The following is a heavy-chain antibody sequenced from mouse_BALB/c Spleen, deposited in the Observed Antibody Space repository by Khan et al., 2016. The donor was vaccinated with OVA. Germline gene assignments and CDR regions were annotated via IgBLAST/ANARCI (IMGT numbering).Heavy chain of an antibody. V-gene: IGHV3-2*02. J-gene: IGHJ4*01. D-gene: IGHD2-2*01. CDR3: ICSVYYAYACALDY. CDR1: GYSITSDFA. CDR2: ISFSGST. Sequence: FQLQESGPGLVKPSQSLSLTCTVTGYSITSDFAWNWVRQFPGNKLEWMGYISFSGSTSYDPPLKSRLSITRDTSKNQFFLQLNSVTTEDTATXYRICSVYYAYACALDYWGQGISVTVSS.